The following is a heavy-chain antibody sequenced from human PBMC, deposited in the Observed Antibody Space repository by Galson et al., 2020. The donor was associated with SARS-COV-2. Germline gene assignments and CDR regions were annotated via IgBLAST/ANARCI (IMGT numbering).Heavy chain of an antibody. CDR1: GFTFSSYG. CDR2: ISYDGSNK. Sequence: GSLRLSCAASGFTFSSYGMHWVRQAPGKGLEWVAVISYDGSNKYYADSVKGRFTISRDNSKNTLYLQMNSLRAEDTAVYYCAKDRGVGATMTWYIFDYWGQGTLVTVSS. D-gene: IGHD1-26*01. J-gene: IGHJ4*02. V-gene: IGHV3-30*18. CDR3: AKDRGVGATMTWYIFDY.